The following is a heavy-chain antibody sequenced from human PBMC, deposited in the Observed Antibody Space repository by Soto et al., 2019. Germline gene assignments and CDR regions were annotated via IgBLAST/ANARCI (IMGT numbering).Heavy chain of an antibody. CDR2: ISIGSGSI. CDR3: VRDDRWAFDF. J-gene: IGHJ3*01. CDR1: GFSFSNYA. D-gene: IGHD3-22*01. Sequence: EVQLVESGGGLVQPGGSRRVSCAASGFSFSNYAMNWVRQAPGKGLEWVSYISIGSGSIFYADSVKGRFTISRDDAKNSLYMQMNTLRDEDTAVYCCVRDDRWAFDFWGQGTMVTVSS. V-gene: IGHV3-48*02.